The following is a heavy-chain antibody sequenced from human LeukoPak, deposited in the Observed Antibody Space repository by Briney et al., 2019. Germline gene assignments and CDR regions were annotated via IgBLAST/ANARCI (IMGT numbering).Heavy chain of an antibody. V-gene: IGHV4-59*01. Sequence: SETLSLTCTVSGGSISSYYWSWIRQPPGKGLEWIAYLFYSGSTDYNPSLESRVTISVDTSKNQFSLKLRSVTAADTAAYYCATAAVIRGVTYFDYWGQGTLVTVSS. CDR3: ATAAVIRGVTYFDY. CDR1: GGSISSYY. J-gene: IGHJ4*02. D-gene: IGHD3-10*01. CDR2: LFYSGST.